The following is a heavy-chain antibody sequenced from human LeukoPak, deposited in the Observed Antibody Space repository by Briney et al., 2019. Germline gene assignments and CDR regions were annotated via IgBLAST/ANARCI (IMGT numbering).Heavy chain of an antibody. V-gene: IGHV1-69*04. CDR1: GGTFSSYA. J-gene: IGHJ4*02. Sequence: SVKVSCKASGGTFSSYAISWVRQAPGQGLEWMGRTIPIFGIANYAQKFQGRVTITADKSTSTAYMELSSLRSEDTAVYYCARLDYGGNSDYWGQGTLVTVSS. CDR3: ARLDYGGNSDY. CDR2: TIPIFGIA. D-gene: IGHD4-23*01.